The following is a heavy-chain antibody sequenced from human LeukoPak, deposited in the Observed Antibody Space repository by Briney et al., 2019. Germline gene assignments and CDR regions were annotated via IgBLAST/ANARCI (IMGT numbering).Heavy chain of an antibody. CDR1: GFTFSSYA. J-gene: IGHJ4*02. CDR2: ISYDGSNK. D-gene: IGHD1-7*01. V-gene: IGHV3-30*07. CDR3: TPGNWNYGVFDY. Sequence: GRSLRLSCAASGFTFSSYAMHWVRQAPGKGLEWVAVISYDGSNKYYADSVKGRFTISRDNSKNTLYLQMNSLKTEDTAVYYCTPGNWNYGVFDYWGQGPLVTVSS.